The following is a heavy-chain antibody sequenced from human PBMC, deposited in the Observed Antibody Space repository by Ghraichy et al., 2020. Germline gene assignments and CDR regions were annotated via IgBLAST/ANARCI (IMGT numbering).Heavy chain of an antibody. V-gene: IGHV4-31*03. D-gene: IGHD3-10*01. CDR3: AREINIVVRGLKRTLGWFDP. CDR2: IYYNGNT. Sequence: SETLSLTCTVSGGSISSGAYYWSWIRQHPGKGLEWIGYIYYNGNTYYNPSLKSRLNISIDTSKNNFSLKLSSVTAADTAMYYCAREINIVVRGLKRTLGWFDPWGQGTLVTVSS. J-gene: IGHJ5*02. CDR1: GGSISSGAYY.